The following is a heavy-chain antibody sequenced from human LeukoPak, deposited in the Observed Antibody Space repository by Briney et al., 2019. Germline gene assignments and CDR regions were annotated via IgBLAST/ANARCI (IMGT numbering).Heavy chain of an antibody. CDR1: GYTFTGHY. V-gene: IGHV1-2*02. J-gene: IGHJ5*02. D-gene: IGHD2-2*01. Sequence: ASVKVSCKASGYTFTGHYMHWVRQAPGQGLEWMGWINPNSGGTNYAQKFQGRVTMTRDTSISTAYMELSRLRSDDTAVYYCARDIGEDCSSTSCYPWGQGTLVTVSS. CDR3: ARDIGEDCSSTSCYP. CDR2: INPNSGGT.